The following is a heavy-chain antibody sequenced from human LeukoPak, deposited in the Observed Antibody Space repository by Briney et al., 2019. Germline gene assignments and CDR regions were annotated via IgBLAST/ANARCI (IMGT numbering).Heavy chain of an antibody. Sequence: SETLSLTCTVSGYSISSGYYWGWIRQPPGKGLEWIGSIYHTGSTYYNPSLKSRVNISLDTSKNQFSLNVRSVTAADTAVYFCARDDTYSSDWQSNHYYYYMDVWGKGTTVTVSS. CDR3: ARDDTYSSDWQSNHYYYYMDV. CDR1: GYSISSGYY. V-gene: IGHV4-38-2*02. J-gene: IGHJ6*03. CDR2: IYHTGST. D-gene: IGHD6-19*01.